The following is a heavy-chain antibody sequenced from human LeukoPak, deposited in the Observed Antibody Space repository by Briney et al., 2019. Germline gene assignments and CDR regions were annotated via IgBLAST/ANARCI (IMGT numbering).Heavy chain of an antibody. Sequence: SETLSLTCTVSGGSISSSSYYWSWIRQPAVKGLEWIGRIYTSGSTNYNPSLKSRVTMSVDTSKNQFSLKLSSVTAADTAVYYCARDSRVVPAAIHWPGGWFDPWGQGTLVTVSS. CDR3: ARDSRVVPAAIHWPGGWFDP. CDR2: IYTSGST. D-gene: IGHD2-2*01. CDR1: GGSISSSSYY. V-gene: IGHV4-61*02. J-gene: IGHJ5*02.